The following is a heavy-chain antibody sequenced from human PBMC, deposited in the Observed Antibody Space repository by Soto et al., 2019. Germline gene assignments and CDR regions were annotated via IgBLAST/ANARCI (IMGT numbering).Heavy chain of an antibody. J-gene: IGHJ5*02. Sequence: ASVKVSCKASGYTFTSYGISWVRQAPGQGLEWMGWISAYHGNTNYAQKLQGRVTMTTDTSTSTAYMELRSLRSDDTAVYYCARVIAAAGIDWFDPWGQGTLVTVSS. CDR2: ISAYHGNT. CDR3: ARVIAAAGIDWFDP. D-gene: IGHD6-13*01. CDR1: GYTFTSYG. V-gene: IGHV1-18*01.